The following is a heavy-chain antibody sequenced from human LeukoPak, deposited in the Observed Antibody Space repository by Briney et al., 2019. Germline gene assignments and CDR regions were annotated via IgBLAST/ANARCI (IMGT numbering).Heavy chain of an antibody. D-gene: IGHD2-8*01. CDR1: GYSFTGYY. CDR3: ARGPNHYYYMDV. J-gene: IGHJ6*03. V-gene: IGHV1-2*02. Sequence: ASVKVSCKASGYSFTGYYLHWVRQAPGQGLEWMGWINPGGGVTKFAQRFQGRVTMTTDKSINTVYMELSRLTSDDTAVYFCARGPNHYYYMDVWGTGTTVTVSS. CDR2: INPGGGVT.